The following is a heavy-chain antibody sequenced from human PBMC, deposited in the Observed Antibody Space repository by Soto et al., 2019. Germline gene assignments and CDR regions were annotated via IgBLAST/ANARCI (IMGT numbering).Heavy chain of an antibody. J-gene: IGHJ5*02. CDR2: ISAYNGDT. Sequence: QVQLVQSGAEVKKPGASVKVSCRASGYTFTNYGVTWVRQAPGQGLEWMGWISAYNGDTNYAPNLQGRVTMTTDTSTTTVYMELKSLRSDDTAVYSWAGGGVGVMVRGVANWFDPWGQGTLVTVSS. CDR3: AGGGVGVMVRGVANWFDP. V-gene: IGHV1-18*01. CDR1: GYTFTNYG. D-gene: IGHD3-10*01.